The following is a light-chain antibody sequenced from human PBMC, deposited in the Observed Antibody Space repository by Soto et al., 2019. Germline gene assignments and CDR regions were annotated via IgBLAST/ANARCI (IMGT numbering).Light chain of an antibody. J-gene: IGKJ1*01. Sequence: DVVLTQSPLSLPVTLGQPASISCRSSQGLIYSDGNTYLNWFHQRPGQSPRGLIYNVSMRDSGVPDRFSGSGSGTDFTLKISRVEAEDVGVYYCLGTFGQGTKVDIK. CDR2: NVS. CDR3: LGT. CDR1: QGLIYSDGNTY. V-gene: IGKV2-30*01.